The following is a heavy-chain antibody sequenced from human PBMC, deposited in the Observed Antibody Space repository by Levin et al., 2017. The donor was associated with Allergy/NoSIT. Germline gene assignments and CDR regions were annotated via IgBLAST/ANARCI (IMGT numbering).Heavy chain of an antibody. J-gene: IGHJ3*02. Sequence: SCAASGFTFSSYWMHWVRQAPGKGLVWVSRINSDGSSTSYADSVKGRFTISRDNAKNTLYLQMNSLRAEDTAVYYCARAAYSSSWLADDAFDIWGQGTMVTVSS. D-gene: IGHD6-13*01. CDR3: ARAAYSSSWLADDAFDI. CDR1: GFTFSSYW. V-gene: IGHV3-74*01. CDR2: INSDGSST.